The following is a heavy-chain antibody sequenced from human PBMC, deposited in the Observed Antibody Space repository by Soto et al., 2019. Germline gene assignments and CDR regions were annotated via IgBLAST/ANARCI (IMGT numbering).Heavy chain of an antibody. Sequence: SETLSLTCTVSGGSISSGDYYWSWIRQPPGKGLEWIGYIYYSGSTYYNPSLKSRVTISVDTSKNQFSLKLSSVTAADTAMYYCARVSGYSSSSAPGGYGMDVWGQGTTVTVSS. D-gene: IGHD6-13*01. CDR3: ARVSGYSSSSAPGGYGMDV. CDR2: IYYSGST. CDR1: GGSISSGDYY. V-gene: IGHV4-30-4*01. J-gene: IGHJ6*02.